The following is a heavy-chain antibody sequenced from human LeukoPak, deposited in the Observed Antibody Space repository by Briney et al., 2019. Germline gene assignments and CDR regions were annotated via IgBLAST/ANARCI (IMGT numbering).Heavy chain of an antibody. D-gene: IGHD3-3*01. Sequence: ASVKVSCKASGNTFSNYDINWVRQASGQGLEWMGWMNPNSGNTGYAQKFQGRVTMTGDISINTAYMELSSLTSDDTAVYFCAKSKPAYDDFWDGDSHWIDPWGQGTLVTVSS. CDR2: MNPNSGNT. CDR1: GNTFSNYD. J-gene: IGHJ5*02. V-gene: IGHV1-8*01. CDR3: AKSKPAYDDFWDGDSHWIDP.